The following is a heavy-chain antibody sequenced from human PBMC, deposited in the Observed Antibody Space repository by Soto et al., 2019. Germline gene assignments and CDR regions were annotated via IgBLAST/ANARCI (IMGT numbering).Heavy chain of an antibody. Sequence: GASVKVSCKASGGTFSIYAISWVRQAPGQGLDWMGGIIPIFGTATYAQKFQGRVTITADKSTSTAYMELSRLRSEDTAVYYCASFHYDILTSYDDYYGMDVWGQGTTVTVSS. CDR3: ASFHYDILTSYDDYYGMDV. J-gene: IGHJ6*02. CDR2: IIPIFGTA. D-gene: IGHD3-9*01. V-gene: IGHV1-69*06. CDR1: GGTFSIYA.